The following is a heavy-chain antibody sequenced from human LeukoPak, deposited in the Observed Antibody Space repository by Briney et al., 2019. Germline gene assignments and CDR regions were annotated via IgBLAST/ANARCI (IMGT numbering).Heavy chain of an antibody. V-gene: IGHV3-30-3*01. CDR1: GFTFSSYA. CDR3: ARDGRLGDAFDI. D-gene: IGHD2-15*01. Sequence: GGSLRLSCAASGFTFSSYAMHWVRQAPGKGLEWVAVISYDGSNKYYADSVKGRFTISRDNSKNTLYLQMNSLRAEDTAVYYCARDGRLGDAFDIWGQGTMVTVSS. J-gene: IGHJ3*02. CDR2: ISYDGSNK.